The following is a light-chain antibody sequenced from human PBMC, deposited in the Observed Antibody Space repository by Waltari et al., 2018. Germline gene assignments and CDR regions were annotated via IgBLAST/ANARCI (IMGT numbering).Light chain of an antibody. CDR2: KAS. Sequence: DIQMTQSPSSLSASVGDRVTITCRASQSISNWLAWYQQKPGKAPTLLIYKASILKSGVPSRFSGSGSGTQFTLTISSLQPGDVATYFGQQYSSYSSFGQGTKLEIK. CDR3: QQYSSYSS. J-gene: IGKJ2*01. CDR1: QSISNW. V-gene: IGKV1-5*03.